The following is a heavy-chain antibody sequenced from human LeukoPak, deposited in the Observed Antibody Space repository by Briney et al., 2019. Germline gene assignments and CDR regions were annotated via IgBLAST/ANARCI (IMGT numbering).Heavy chain of an antibody. CDR1: GFTFSSYW. CDR2: IKQDGSEK. V-gene: IGHV3-7*01. D-gene: IGHD2-15*01. Sequence: GRSLRLSCAASGFTFSSYWMSWVRQAPGKWRGWVANIKQDGSEKDYVDSVKGRFTIARENGKNSLYLQMNRLIAEDTAVNYCARGRSGGSCKEPKIDPWGQGTLVTVSS. J-gene: IGHJ5*02. CDR3: ARGRSGGSCKEPKIDP.